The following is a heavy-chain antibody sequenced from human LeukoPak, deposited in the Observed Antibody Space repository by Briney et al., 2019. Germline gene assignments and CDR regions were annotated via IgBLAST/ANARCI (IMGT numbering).Heavy chain of an antibody. Sequence: SQTLSLTCGVSGGSFSSGSYYWTCIRQPAGKGLEWIGRIYTSGSTNYNPSLNGRVTTSVDTPKNQFSQKLSSGAAADTAVYYCARAEIAAAGTDWFDPWSQGTLVTVSS. V-gene: IGHV4-61*02. D-gene: IGHD6-13*01. CDR3: ARAEIAAAGTDWFDP. CDR2: IYTSGST. J-gene: IGHJ5*02. CDR1: GGSFSSGSYY.